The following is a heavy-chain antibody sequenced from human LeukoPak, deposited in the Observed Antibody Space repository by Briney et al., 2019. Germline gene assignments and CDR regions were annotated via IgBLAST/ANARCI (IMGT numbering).Heavy chain of an antibody. J-gene: IGHJ4*02. CDR2: ISGSGAST. Sequence: GGSLRLSCAASGFTFTNYAMSWVRQAPGKGLEWVSGISGSGASTYYADSAKGRFTISRDNSKNTLYLQMISLRAEDTAVYYCAKDFGLAVAGTSNFDYWGQGTLVTVSS. CDR3: AKDFGLAVAGTSNFDY. CDR1: GFTFTNYA. D-gene: IGHD6-19*01. V-gene: IGHV3-23*01.